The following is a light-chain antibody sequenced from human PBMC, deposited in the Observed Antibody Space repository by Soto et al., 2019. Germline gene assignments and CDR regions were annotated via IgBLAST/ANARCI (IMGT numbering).Light chain of an antibody. Sequence: IVMTQSPGTLSVSTGERATLSCRASQSVSTNLAWYPKKPGQAPRLLVFGASTRATGIAARFSGSGSGTDFTLTITSLKSEDYGVYYCQQYNKWPQTFGPGTQVEIK. J-gene: IGKJ2*01. CDR1: QSVSTN. V-gene: IGKV3D-15*01. CDR3: QQYNKWPQT. CDR2: GAS.